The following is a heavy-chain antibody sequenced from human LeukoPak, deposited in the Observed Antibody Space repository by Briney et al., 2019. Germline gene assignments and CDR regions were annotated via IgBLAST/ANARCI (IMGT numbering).Heavy chain of an antibody. J-gene: IGHJ3*02. CDR2: IHTSGTS. CDR1: GGSLRNYY. V-gene: IGHV4-4*09. CDR3: ARLSAAVHLGAFDI. Sequence: SETLSLTCAVSGGSLRNYYSSWVCQRPGKRLEWIGYIHTSGTSNQNPSLNSRVTISVDTSKNHYSLSLRSVTAADTAVYFCARLSAAVHLGAFDIWGQGTMVTVSS. D-gene: IGHD3-3*01.